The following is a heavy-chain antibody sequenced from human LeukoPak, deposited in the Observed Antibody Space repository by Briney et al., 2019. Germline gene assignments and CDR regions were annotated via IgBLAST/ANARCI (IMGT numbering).Heavy chain of an antibody. CDR2: IYYSGST. D-gene: IGHD6-25*01. CDR1: GGSMSSSSYY. J-gene: IGHJ4*02. V-gene: IGHV4-39*01. CDR3: ARARLGGGQRRPFDY. Sequence: SETLSLTCTVSGGSMSSSSYYWGWIRQPPGKGLEWIGSIYYSGSTYYNPSLKSRVTISVDTSKNQFSLRLSSVTAADTAVYYCARARLGGGQRRPFDYWGQGTLVTVSS.